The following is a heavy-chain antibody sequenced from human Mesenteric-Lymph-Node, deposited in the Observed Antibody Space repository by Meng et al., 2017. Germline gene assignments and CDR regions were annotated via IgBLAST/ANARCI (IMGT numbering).Heavy chain of an antibody. Sequence: GESLKISCAASGFTFSSYGMHWVRQAPGKGLEWVAVIWYDGSNKYYADSVKGRFTISRDNSKNTLYLQMNSLRAEDTAVYYCARDNYSSGWYIGYWGQGTLVTVSS. J-gene: IGHJ4*02. V-gene: IGHV3-30*19. D-gene: IGHD6-19*01. CDR3: ARDNYSSGWYIGY. CDR1: GFTFSSYG. CDR2: IWYDGSNK.